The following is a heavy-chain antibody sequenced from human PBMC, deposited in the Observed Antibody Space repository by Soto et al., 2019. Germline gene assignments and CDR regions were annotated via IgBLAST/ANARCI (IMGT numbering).Heavy chain of an antibody. V-gene: IGHV1-18*01. CDR2: ISAYNGNT. D-gene: IGHD2-15*01. Sequence: QVQLVQSGAEVKKPGASVKVSCKASGYTFTSYGISWVRQAPGQGLEWMGWISAYNGNTNYAQKLQGRVTMTTDTXRRTDYRELRSLRTDDTAVYYCARPYCSGGSCYSDSWGQGTLVTVSS. J-gene: IGHJ4*02. CDR3: ARPYCSGGSCYSDS. CDR1: GYTFTSYG.